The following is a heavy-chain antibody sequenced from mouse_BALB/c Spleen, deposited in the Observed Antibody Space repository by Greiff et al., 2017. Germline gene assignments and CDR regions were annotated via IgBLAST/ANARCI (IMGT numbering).Heavy chain of an antibody. D-gene: IGHD1-1*01. V-gene: IGHV3-2*02. CDR2: IIYSGST. CDR1: GYSITSDYA. CDR3: ARSHYYGSSYFDY. Sequence: VQLQQSGPGLVKPSQSLSLTCTVTGYSITSDYAWNWIRQFPGNKLEWMGYIIYSGSTSYNPSLKSRISITRDTSKNQFFLQLNSVTTEDTATYYCARSHYYGSSYFDYWGQGTTLTVSS. J-gene: IGHJ2*01.